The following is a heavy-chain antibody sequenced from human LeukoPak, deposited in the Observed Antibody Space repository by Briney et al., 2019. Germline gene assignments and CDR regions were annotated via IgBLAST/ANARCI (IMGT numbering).Heavy chain of an antibody. V-gene: IGHV1-46*01. Sequence: ASVKVSCKASGYTFTSYYMHWVRQAPGQGLEWMGIINPSGGSTSYAQKFQGRVTMTRDTSISTAYMELSRLRSDDTAVYYCARLDSSSWEYFDYWGQGTLVTVSS. CDR3: ARLDSSSWEYFDY. J-gene: IGHJ4*02. D-gene: IGHD6-6*01. CDR2: INPSGGST. CDR1: GYTFTSYY.